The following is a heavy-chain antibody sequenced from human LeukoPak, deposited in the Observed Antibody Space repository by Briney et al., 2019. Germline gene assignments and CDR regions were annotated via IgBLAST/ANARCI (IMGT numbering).Heavy chain of an antibody. J-gene: IGHJ3*02. V-gene: IGHV3-9*01. CDR2: ISWNSGSI. CDR1: GFTFDDYA. CDR3: AREIGDAFDI. D-gene: IGHD2-21*01. Sequence: PGGSLRLSCAASGFTFDDYAMHWVRQAPGKGLEWVSGISWNSGSIGYADSVKGRFTISRDNAKNSLYLQMNSLRAEDTAVYYCAREIGDAFDIWGQGTMVTVSS.